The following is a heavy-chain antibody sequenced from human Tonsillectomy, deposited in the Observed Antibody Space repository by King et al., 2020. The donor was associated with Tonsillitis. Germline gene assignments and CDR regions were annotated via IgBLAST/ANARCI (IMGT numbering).Heavy chain of an antibody. Sequence: QLVQSGGGLVQPGGSLRLSCAASGFTFSDHYMDWVRQAPGKGLEWVGCTRNKANSYTTEYAASVKGRFTISRDDSKNSVYLHMNSLKSEDTAVYYCTRVTLIYYLDYWGQGTLVTVSS. CDR3: TRVTLIYYLDY. V-gene: IGHV3-72*01. CDR2: TRNKANSYTT. CDR1: GFTFSDHY. J-gene: IGHJ4*02. D-gene: IGHD3-10*01.